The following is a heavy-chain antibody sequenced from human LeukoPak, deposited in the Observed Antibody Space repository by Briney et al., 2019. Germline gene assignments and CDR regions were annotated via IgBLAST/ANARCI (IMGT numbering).Heavy chain of an antibody. CDR2: INHSGST. CDR1: GGSFSGYY. CDR3: ARIRKAAAGNAIDY. J-gene: IGHJ4*02. Sequence: PSETLSLTCAVYGGSFSGYYWSWIRQPPGKGLEWIGEINHSGSTNYNPSLKSRVTISVDTSKNQFSLKLSSVTAADTAVYYCARIRKAAAGNAIDYWGQGTLVTVSS. D-gene: IGHD6-13*01. V-gene: IGHV4-34*01.